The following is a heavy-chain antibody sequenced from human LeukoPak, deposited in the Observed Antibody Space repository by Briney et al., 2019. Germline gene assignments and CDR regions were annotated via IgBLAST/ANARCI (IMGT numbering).Heavy chain of an antibody. CDR2: ISAYNGNT. Sequence: GASVKVSRKASGYTFTSYGISWVRQAPGQGLEWMGWISAYNGNTNYAQKLQGRVTMTTDTSTSTAHMELRSLRSDDTAVYYCARARGIAVAGMPVNWGQGTLVTVSS. CDR3: ARARGIAVAGMPVN. V-gene: IGHV1-18*01. J-gene: IGHJ4*02. CDR1: GYTFTSYG. D-gene: IGHD6-19*01.